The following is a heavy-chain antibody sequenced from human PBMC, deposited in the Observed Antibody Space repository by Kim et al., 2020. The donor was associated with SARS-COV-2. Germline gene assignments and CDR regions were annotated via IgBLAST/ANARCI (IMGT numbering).Heavy chain of an antibody. D-gene: IGHD3-16*01. V-gene: IGHV3-30*02. CDR3: AGSYVGRNWFDP. Sequence: YYADSVKGRFTISRDKSKNTLYLQMNSLRAEDTAVYYCAGSYVGRNWFDPWGQGTLVTVSS. J-gene: IGHJ5*02.